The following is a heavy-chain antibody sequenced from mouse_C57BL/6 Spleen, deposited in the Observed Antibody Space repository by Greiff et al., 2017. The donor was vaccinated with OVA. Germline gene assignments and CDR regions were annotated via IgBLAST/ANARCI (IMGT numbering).Heavy chain of an antibody. Sequence: VQLQQSGAELVKPGASVKLSCTASGFNIKDYYMHWVKQRTEQGLEWIGRIDPEDGETKYAPKFQGKATLTADTSSNTAYLQLSSLTSEDTSVYYCARAYGNYEVDAMDYWGQGTSVTVSS. CDR1: GFNIKDYY. CDR2: IDPEDGET. D-gene: IGHD2-1*01. J-gene: IGHJ4*01. CDR3: ARAYGNYEVDAMDY. V-gene: IGHV14-2*01.